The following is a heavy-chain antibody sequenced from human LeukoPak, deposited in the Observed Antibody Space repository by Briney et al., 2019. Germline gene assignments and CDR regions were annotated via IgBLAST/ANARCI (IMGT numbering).Heavy chain of an antibody. CDR1: GFTFSSYA. Sequence: PGGSLRLSCAASGFTFSSYAMSWVRQAPGKGLEWVSAISGSGGSTYYADSVKGRFTISRDSSKNTLYLQMNSLRAEDTAVYYCATMRSAYAYYFDYWGQGTLVTVSS. CDR3: ATMRSAYAYYFDY. J-gene: IGHJ4*02. CDR2: ISGSGGST. V-gene: IGHV3-23*01. D-gene: IGHD3-10*01.